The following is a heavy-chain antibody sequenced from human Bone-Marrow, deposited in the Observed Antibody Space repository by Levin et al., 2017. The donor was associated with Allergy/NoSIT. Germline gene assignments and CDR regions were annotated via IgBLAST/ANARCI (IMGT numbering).Heavy chain of an antibody. CDR1: GFTFSTYE. CDR2: ISSSSNTI. V-gene: IGHV3-48*03. D-gene: IGHD6-19*01. CDR3: ARGLWGQWLAPYAFDF. Sequence: PSETLSLTCAASGFTFSTYEMNWVRQAPGKGLEWVSYISSSSNTIYYADSVRGRFAISRDNAKNSLYLQMKSLTAEDTALYYCARGLWGQWLAPYAFDFWGQGTMVTVSS. J-gene: IGHJ3*01.